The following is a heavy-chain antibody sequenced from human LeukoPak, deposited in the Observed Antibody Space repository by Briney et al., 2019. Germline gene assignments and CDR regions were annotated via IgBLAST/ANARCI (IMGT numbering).Heavy chain of an antibody. CDR3: ARHGRTDYYDSNPYYFDY. D-gene: IGHD3-22*01. CDR1: GGSFSGYY. V-gene: IGHV4-39*01. J-gene: IGHJ4*02. Sequence: ASETLSLTCAVYGGSFSGYYWGWIRQPPGKGLERIGSIYYSGSTYYNPSLKSRVTISVDTSKNQFSLKLSSVTAADTAVYYCARHGRTDYYDSNPYYFDYWGQGTPVTVSS. CDR2: IYYSGST.